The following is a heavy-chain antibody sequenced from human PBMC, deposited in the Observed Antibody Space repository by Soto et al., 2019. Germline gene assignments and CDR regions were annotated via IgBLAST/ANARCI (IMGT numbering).Heavy chain of an antibody. D-gene: IGHD6-19*01. CDR1: GDSITNSRW. Sequence: QVQLQESGPGLVKPSGTLSLTCAVSGDSITNSRWWTWVRQHPGKGLEWIGDILHSGETNYNPSLMSRVYISVDKSQNQFSLRVSSVTAADSAVYYCAYSTGWYRHDVWGQGTLVTVSS. CDR3: AYSTGWYRHDV. J-gene: IGHJ3*01. CDR2: ILHSGET. V-gene: IGHV4-4*02.